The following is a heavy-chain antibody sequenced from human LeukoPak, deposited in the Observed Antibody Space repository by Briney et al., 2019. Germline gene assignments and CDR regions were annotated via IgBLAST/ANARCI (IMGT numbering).Heavy chain of an antibody. CDR2: ISRNSGSI. CDR1: GFTFDDYA. J-gene: IGHJ4*02. V-gene: IGHV3-9*01. Sequence: SGGSLRLSCAASGFTFDDYAMHWVRQAPGKGLEWVSGISRNSGSIGYADSVKGRFTISRDNSKNTLYLQMNSLRAEDTAVYYCAKDVLFHSYFDYWGQGTLVTVSS. CDR3: AKDVLFHSYFDY.